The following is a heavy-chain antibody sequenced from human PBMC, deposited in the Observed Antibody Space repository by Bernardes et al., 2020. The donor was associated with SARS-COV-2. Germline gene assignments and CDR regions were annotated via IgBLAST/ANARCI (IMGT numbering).Heavy chain of an antibody. D-gene: IGHD6-19*01. V-gene: IGHV3-43*01. CDR2: ITWDGDET. J-gene: IGHJ1*01. Sequence: GGSLRLSCAASGFTFDDFTMHWVRQTPEKGLEWLSLITWDGDETYYADSVKGRFTISRDNNKSLLYLQMNSLTTEDSALYYCAKVMDRGGWYGEGWDHWGQGTLVTVSS. CDR1: GFTFDDFT. CDR3: AKVMDRGGWYGEGWDH.